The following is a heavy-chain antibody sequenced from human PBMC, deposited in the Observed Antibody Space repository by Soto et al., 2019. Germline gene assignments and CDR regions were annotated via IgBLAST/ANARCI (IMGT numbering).Heavy chain of an antibody. V-gene: IGHV4-30-4*01. J-gene: IGHJ4*02. Sequence: SETLSLTCAVSGASVTSDDYYWSWIRQPPGKVLEWIGYIYHSGSTYYNPSLKSRVSISIDTSQNQFSLKLTSLTAADTAVYYCARDPIFYYASSGYGGSYFDYWGQGSRVTVSS. D-gene: IGHD3-22*01. CDR1: GASVTSDDYY. CDR3: ARDPIFYYASSGYGGSYFDY. CDR2: IYHSGST.